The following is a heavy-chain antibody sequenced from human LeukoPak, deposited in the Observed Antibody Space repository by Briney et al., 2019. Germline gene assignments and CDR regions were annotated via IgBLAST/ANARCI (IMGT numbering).Heavy chain of an antibody. CDR3: ARRVAGWIHPFDY. CDR1: GFTFSSYW. D-gene: IGHD3-3*01. Sequence: GGSLRLSCAASGFTFSSYWMSWVRQAPGKGLEWVANIKQDGSEKYYVDSVRGRFTISRDNAKNSLYLQMNSLRAEDTAVYYCARRVAGWIHPFDYWGQGTLVTVSS. J-gene: IGHJ4*02. CDR2: IKQDGSEK. V-gene: IGHV3-7*01.